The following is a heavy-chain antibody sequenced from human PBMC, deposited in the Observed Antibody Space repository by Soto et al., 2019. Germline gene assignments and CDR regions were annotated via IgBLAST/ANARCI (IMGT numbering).Heavy chain of an antibody. D-gene: IGHD3-10*01. V-gene: IGHV3-30*18. CDR3: AKEYGSGSYFIGPGDY. Sequence: QVQLVESGGGVVQPGRSLRLSCAASGFTFSSYGMHWVRQAPGKGLEWVAVISYDGSNKYYADSVKGRFTISRDNSKNTLYLQMNSLRAEDTAVYYCAKEYGSGSYFIGPGDYWGQRTMVTVSS. CDR1: GFTFSSYG. CDR2: ISYDGSNK. J-gene: IGHJ4*02.